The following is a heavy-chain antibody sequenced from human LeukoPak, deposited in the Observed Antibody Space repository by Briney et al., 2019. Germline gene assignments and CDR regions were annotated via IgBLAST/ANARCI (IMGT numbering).Heavy chain of an antibody. V-gene: IGHV3-33*01. CDR1: GFTFSSYG. J-gene: IGHJ4*02. Sequence: TGGSLRLSCAASGFTFSSYGMHWVRQAPGKGLEWVAVIWYDGGNKYYADSVKGRFTISRDNSKNTLYLQMNSLRAEDTAVYYCASFHPGNGGGYYYDWGQGTLVTVSS. CDR3: ASFHPGNGGGYYYD. CDR2: IWYDGGNK. D-gene: IGHD3-22*01.